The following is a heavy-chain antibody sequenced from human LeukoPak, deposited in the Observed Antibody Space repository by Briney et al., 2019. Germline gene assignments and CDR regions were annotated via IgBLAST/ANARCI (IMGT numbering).Heavy chain of an antibody. J-gene: IGHJ4*02. CDR2: ITSNVNYI. D-gene: IGHD6-6*01. CDR3: ARDLGIAARPTFDS. Sequence: PGGSLRLSCAASGFTFSRYAMNWVRQAPGKGLEWVSSITSNVNYIYYADSVKGRFTISRDNAKNSLYLQMNSLRAENTAVYYCARDLGIAARPTFDSWGQGTLVTVSS. V-gene: IGHV3-21*01. CDR1: GFTFSRYA.